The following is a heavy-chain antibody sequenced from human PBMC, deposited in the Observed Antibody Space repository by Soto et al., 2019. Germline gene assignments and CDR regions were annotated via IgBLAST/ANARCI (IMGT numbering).Heavy chain of an antibody. CDR3: ARIPYDNSGTIFDY. CDR2: IYAGTIT. V-gene: IGHV3-53*01. J-gene: IGHJ4*02. Sequence: GGSLRLSCAVSGITVSSYYMSWVRQAAGKGLEWVSVIYAGTITYYADSVKGRFTIYRDNSKNTLNLEMNSLRVEDTAVYYCARIPYDNSGTIFDYWGQGALVTVSS. D-gene: IGHD3-22*01. CDR1: GITVSSYY.